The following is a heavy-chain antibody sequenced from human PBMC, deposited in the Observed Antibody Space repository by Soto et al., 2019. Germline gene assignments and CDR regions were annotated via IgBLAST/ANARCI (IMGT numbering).Heavy chain of an antibody. V-gene: IGHV3-48*01. J-gene: IGHJ4*02. CDR1: GFTFSSYS. Sequence: PGGSLRLSCAASGFTFSSYSMNWVRQAPGKGLEWVSYISSSSSTIYYADSVKGRFTISRDNAKNSLYLQMNSLRAEDTAVYYCARATGYCSSTSCITPLLFDYWGQGTLVTVSS. D-gene: IGHD2-2*01. CDR3: ARATGYCSSTSCITPLLFDY. CDR2: ISSSSSTI.